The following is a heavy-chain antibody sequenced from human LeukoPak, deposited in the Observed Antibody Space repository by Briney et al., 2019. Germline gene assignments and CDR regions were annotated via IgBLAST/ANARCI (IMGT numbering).Heavy chain of an antibody. CDR3: AKKSGSYYDSSPVAFDI. CDR2: IRYDGSDK. Sequence: GGSLRLSCAASGFTFSSYGMHWVRQAPGKGLEWVAFIRYDGSDKYYADSVKGRFTISRDNSKNTLYLQMNYLRAEDTAVYYCAKKSGSYYDSSPVAFDIWGQGTMVTVSS. V-gene: IGHV3-30*02. J-gene: IGHJ3*02. CDR1: GFTFSSYG. D-gene: IGHD3-22*01.